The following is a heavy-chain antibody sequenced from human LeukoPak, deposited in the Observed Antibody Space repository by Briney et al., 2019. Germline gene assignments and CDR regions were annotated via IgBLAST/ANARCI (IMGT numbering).Heavy chain of an antibody. CDR2: IIPIFGTA. V-gene: IGHV1-69*13. CDR3: AIQQDPIVVVPAATFDY. CDR1: GGTFSSYA. D-gene: IGHD2-2*01. J-gene: IGHJ4*02. Sequence: GASVKVSCKASGGTFSSYAISWVRQAPGQGLEWMGGIIPIFGTANYAQKFQGRVTITADESTGTAYMELSSLRSEDTAVYYCAIQQDPIVVVPAATFDYWGQGTLVTVSS.